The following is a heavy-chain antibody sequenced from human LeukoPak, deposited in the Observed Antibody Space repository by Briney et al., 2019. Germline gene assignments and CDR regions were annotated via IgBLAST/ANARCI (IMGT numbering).Heavy chain of an antibody. D-gene: IGHD1-26*01. V-gene: IGHV4-59*01. J-gene: IGHJ5*02. CDR1: GGSISNYY. Sequence: SETLSLTCTVSGGSISNYYWGWIRQPPGEGLEWIGFISYTGSTNYNPSLKSRVIVSVDTSKNQFSLKVTSVTAADTAVYYCARTIKSGNYYWFDPWGQGTLVTVSS. CDR3: ARTIKSGNYYWFDP. CDR2: ISYTGST.